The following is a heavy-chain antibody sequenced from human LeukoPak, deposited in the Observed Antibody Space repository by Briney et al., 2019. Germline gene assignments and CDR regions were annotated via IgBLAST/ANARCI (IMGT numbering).Heavy chain of an antibody. CDR1: GFTFSSAW. CDR2: IKSKTDGGTT. Sequence: GGSLRLSCAASGFTFSSAWMSWVRQAPGQGLEWVGRIKSKTDGGTTDYAAPVKGRFTISRDDSENTLYVQMNSLKTEDTAVYYCTTVGSSGCDNWDQGTLVTVSS. D-gene: IGHD6-19*01. CDR3: TTVGSSGCDN. V-gene: IGHV3-15*01. J-gene: IGHJ4*02.